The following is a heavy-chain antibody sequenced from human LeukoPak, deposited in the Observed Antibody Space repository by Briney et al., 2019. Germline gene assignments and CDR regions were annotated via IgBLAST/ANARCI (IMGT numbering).Heavy chain of an antibody. CDR3: ARDIIVVGPDY. Sequence: GASVKVSCKASGYTFTGYYMHWVRQAPGQGLEWMGWINPNSGGTNYAQKFQGRVTMTRDTSISTAYMEVSRLRSDDTGVYYCARDIIVVGPDYWGQGTLVTVSS. CDR1: GYTFTGYY. V-gene: IGHV1-2*02. CDR2: INPNSGGT. D-gene: IGHD2-21*01. J-gene: IGHJ4*02.